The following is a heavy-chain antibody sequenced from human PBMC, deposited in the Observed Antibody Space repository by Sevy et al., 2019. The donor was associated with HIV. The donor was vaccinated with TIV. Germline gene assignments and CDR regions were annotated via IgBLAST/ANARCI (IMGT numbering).Heavy chain of an antibody. CDR1: GGTFSSYA. Sequence: ASVKVSCKASGGTFSSYAISWVRQAPGQGLEWMGGIIPIFGTANYAQKFQGRVTITADKSTSTAYMGLSSLRSEDTAVYYCASYSSSWYGLGWFDPWGQGTLVTVSS. J-gene: IGHJ5*02. V-gene: IGHV1-69*06. CDR2: IIPIFGTA. D-gene: IGHD6-13*01. CDR3: ASYSSSWYGLGWFDP.